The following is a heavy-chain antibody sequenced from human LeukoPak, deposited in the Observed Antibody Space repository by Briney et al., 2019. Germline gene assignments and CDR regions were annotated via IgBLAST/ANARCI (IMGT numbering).Heavy chain of an antibody. CDR3: GAGTDHYYYYYGMDV. V-gene: IGHV4-39*01. CDR2: IYYSGST. Sequence: SETLSLTCTVSGGSISSSSYYWGWIRQPPGKGLEWIGSIYYSGSTYYNPSLKSRVTISVDTSKNQFSLKLSSVTAADTAVYYCGAGTDHYYYYYGMDVWGQGTTVTVSS. J-gene: IGHJ6*02. D-gene: IGHD6-19*01. CDR1: GGSISSSSYY.